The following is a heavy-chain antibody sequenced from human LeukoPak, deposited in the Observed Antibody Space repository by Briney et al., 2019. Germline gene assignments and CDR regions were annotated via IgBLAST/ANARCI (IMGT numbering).Heavy chain of an antibody. J-gene: IGHJ5*02. V-gene: IGHV1-18*01. CDR2: IHIYRGNT. CDR3: AKDVNPGIAVAGRGYNWFDP. D-gene: IGHD6-19*01. Sequence: ASVKVSCKASGYSSTNYGISWVRQAPGQGLEWMGWIHIYRGNTNYAQKFQGRVTMTTDTSTSTVYMEVRGLRSDDTAMYYCAKDVNPGIAVAGRGYNWFDPWGQGTLVTVSS. CDR1: GYSSTNYG.